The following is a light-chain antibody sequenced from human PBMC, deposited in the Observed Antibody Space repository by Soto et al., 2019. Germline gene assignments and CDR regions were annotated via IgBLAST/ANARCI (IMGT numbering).Light chain of an antibody. V-gene: IGLV2-11*01. Sequence: QSVLTQPRSLSGSPGQSVTISCTGTSSDVGGYDSVSWYQQHPKKAHLLIIYDVNERPSGVPDRFSGSKSGNTASLTISGLQAEDEADYYCCSYAGRYTFVFGTGTKVTVL. CDR1: SSDVGGYDS. CDR3: CSYAGRYTFV. CDR2: DVN. J-gene: IGLJ1*01.